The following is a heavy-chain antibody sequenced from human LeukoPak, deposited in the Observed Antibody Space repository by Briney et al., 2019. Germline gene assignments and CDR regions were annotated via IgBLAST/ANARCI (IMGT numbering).Heavy chain of an antibody. V-gene: IGHV3-30*04. CDR3: ARGRGSGSFLIDY. CDR2: ISYDGSWM. D-gene: IGHD3-10*01. Sequence: GRSLRLSCAASGFTFSDYAMHWVRQAPGKGLEWVAVISYDGSWMYYADSVKGRFTVSRDNSKSTLYLQMDSPRVEDTAVNFCARGRGSGSFLIDYWGQGTLATVSS. CDR1: GFTFSDYA. J-gene: IGHJ4*02.